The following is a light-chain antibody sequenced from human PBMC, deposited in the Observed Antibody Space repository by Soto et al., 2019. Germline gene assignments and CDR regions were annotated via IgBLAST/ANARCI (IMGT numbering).Light chain of an antibody. CDR2: DAS. CDR3: QHYDNVPLFI. V-gene: IGKV1-33*01. Sequence: DIPMTQSPSSLSASMGDRVTITCRASQDIGFSLNWYHQKPGKAPDLLIYDASILQTVVPARFRGSGSGTDFTFTISGLQPEDIGTYYCQHYDNVPLFIFGPGTKVDLK. CDR1: QDIGFS. J-gene: IGKJ3*01.